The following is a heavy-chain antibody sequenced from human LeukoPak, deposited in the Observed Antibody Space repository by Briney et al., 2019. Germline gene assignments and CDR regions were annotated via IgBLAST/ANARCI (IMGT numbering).Heavy chain of an antibody. CDR3: ARAVGATGYNWFDP. J-gene: IGHJ5*02. Sequence: PSETLSLTCSVSGDSISSSSYYWGWIRQPPGKGLEWIGSIYYTGSTNYNPSLKSRVTISVDTSKNQFSLKLSSVTAADTAVYYCARAVGATGYNWFDPWGQGTLVTVSS. CDR2: IYYTGST. V-gene: IGHV4-39*07. CDR1: GDSISSSSYY. D-gene: IGHD1-26*01.